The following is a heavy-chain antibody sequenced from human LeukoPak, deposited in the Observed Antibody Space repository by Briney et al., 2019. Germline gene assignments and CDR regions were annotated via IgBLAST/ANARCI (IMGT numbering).Heavy chain of an antibody. CDR3: AKGGSAVNYYYYMDV. CDR2: IWYGGSNK. CDR1: GFTFGSFG. Sequence: GGSLRLSCAASGFTFGSFGMHWVRQAPGKGLEWVAVIWYGGSNKYYADSVKGRFTISRDNSKSTLYLQMNSLRAEDTAVYYCAKGGSAVNYYYYMDVWGKGTTVTVSS. J-gene: IGHJ6*03. V-gene: IGHV3-30*02. D-gene: IGHD6-6*01.